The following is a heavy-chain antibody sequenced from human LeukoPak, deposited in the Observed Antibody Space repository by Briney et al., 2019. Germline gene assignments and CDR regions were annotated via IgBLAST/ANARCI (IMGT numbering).Heavy chain of an antibody. CDR2: INHSGGT. CDR3: ARGVDYYGV. V-gene: IGHV4-34*01. D-gene: IGHD3-10*01. J-gene: IGHJ4*02. Sequence: PSETLSLTCAVYGGSFSGYSWNWIHQPPVRGLEWIGEINHSGGTNYNPSLKSRVTISVDTSKKQFSLKLSSVTAADTAVYYCARGVDYYGVWGQGTLVTVSS. CDR1: GGSFSGYS.